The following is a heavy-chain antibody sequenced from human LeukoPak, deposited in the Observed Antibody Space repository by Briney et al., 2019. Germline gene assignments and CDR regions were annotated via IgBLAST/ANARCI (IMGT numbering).Heavy chain of an antibody. V-gene: IGHV1-69*05. Sequence: SVKVSCKASGGTFSSYAISWVRQAPGQGLERMGGIIPIFGTANYAQKFQGRVTITTDESTSTAYMELSSLRSEDTAVYYCARGEKLSSYYYYMDVWGKGTTVTVSS. CDR2: IIPIFGTA. D-gene: IGHD3-16*01. CDR3: ARGEKLSSYYYYMDV. CDR1: GGTFSSYA. J-gene: IGHJ6*03.